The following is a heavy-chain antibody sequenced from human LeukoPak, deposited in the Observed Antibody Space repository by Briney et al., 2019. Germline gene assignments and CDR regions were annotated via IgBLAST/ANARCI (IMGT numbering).Heavy chain of an antibody. Sequence: ASVKVSCKASGYIFSDYTMHWVRQAPGQRLEWMGWINPNSGGTNYAQKFQGRVTFTRDTSINTAYMELSRLRSDDTAIYYCARGYDSSAYKLPIDSWGQGTLVTVSS. J-gene: IGHJ4*02. V-gene: IGHV1-2*02. CDR2: INPNSGGT. CDR3: ARGYDSSAYKLPIDS. CDR1: GYIFSDYT. D-gene: IGHD3-22*01.